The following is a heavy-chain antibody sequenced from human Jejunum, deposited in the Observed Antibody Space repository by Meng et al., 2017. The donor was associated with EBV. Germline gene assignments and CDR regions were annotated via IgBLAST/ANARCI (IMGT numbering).Heavy chain of an antibody. CDR3: ARGRSSYLDS. CDR1: GYTFTSTA. V-gene: IGHV7-4-1*02. CDR2: IHTNTGNP. J-gene: IGHJ5*01. D-gene: IGHD3-16*02. Sequence: QVQLVQSGSELKNSVXSDKVSCKTSGYTFTSTAINWLRQAPGQGLEWMGWIHTNTGNPTYVQGFTGRFVFSLDTSVSTAYLQISSLKPDDTGVYYCARGRSSYLDSWGQGTLVTVSS.